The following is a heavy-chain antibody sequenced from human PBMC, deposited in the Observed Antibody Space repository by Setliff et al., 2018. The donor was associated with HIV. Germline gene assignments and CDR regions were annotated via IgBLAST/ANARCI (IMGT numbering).Heavy chain of an antibody. D-gene: IGHD6-19*01. J-gene: IGHJ3*02. CDR3: ARDRELAVAGTIDAFDI. Sequence: ASVKXSCKASGYTFTSYGIXXVRQAPGQGLEWMGWISAYNGNTNYAQKLQGRVTMTTDTSTSTAYMELRSLRSDDTAVYYCARDRELAVAGTIDAFDIWGQGTMVTV. CDR2: ISAYNGNT. CDR1: GYTFTSYG. V-gene: IGHV1-18*01.